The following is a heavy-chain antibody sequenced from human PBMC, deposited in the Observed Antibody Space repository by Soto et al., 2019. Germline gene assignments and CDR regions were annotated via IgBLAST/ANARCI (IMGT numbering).Heavy chain of an antibody. CDR2: VSGNGATT. D-gene: IGHD2-8*01. Sequence: GGSLRLSCTASGFTFTRYAMTWVRQAPGKAPDWVSVVSGNGATTYYADSVKGRFTISRDNSKDTLYLQMNSLGAEDTAIYYCAKCMESSACRNNDYWGEGTLVTVPS. J-gene: IGHJ4*02. V-gene: IGHV3-23*01. CDR3: AKCMESSACRNNDY. CDR1: GFTFTRYA.